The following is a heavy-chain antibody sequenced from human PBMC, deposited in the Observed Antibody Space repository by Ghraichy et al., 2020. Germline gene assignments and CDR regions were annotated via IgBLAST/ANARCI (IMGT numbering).Heavy chain of an antibody. CDR3: ARVGVGYCSGDSCYAAPWYFDL. CDR1: GFTFSSYW. J-gene: IGHJ2*01. D-gene: IGHD2-15*01. CDR2: INSNGSST. V-gene: IGHV3-74*01. Sequence: GGSLRLSCAASGFTFSSYWMHWVRQAPGKGLVWVSRINSNGSSTSYADSVKSRFTISRDNAKNTLYLQMSSLRAEDTAVYYCARVGVGYCSGDSCYAAPWYFDLWGRGTLVTVSS.